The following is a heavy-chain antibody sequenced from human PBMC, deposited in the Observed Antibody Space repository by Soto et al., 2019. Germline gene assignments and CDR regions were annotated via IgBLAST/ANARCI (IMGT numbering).Heavy chain of an antibody. CDR1: GYSISSGYY. V-gene: IGHV4-38-2*02. D-gene: IGHD3-22*01. CDR2: IYHSGST. J-gene: IGHJ4*02. Sequence: SETLSLTCAVSGYSISSGYYWGWIRQPPGKGLEWIGSIYHSGSTYYNPSLKSRVTISVDTSKNQFSLKLSSVTAADTAVYYCARDDSSGYSPYWGQGTLVT. CDR3: ARDDSSGYSPY.